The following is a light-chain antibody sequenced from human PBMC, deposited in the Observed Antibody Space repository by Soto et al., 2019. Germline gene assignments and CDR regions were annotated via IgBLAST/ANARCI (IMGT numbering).Light chain of an antibody. Sequence: QSALTQPPSASGSPGQSVTISCTGTSSDVGDYNYVSWYQQHPGRAPKLMIYEVSKRPSGVPDRFSGSKSGNTASLTVSGLQAEDEADYYCSSYAATNNLYVFGTATQVTV. CDR1: SSDVGDYNY. CDR3: SSYAATNNLYV. CDR2: EVS. J-gene: IGLJ1*01. V-gene: IGLV2-8*01.